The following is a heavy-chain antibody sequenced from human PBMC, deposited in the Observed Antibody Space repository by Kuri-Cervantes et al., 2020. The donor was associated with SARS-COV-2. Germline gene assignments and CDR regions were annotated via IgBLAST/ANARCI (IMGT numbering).Heavy chain of an antibody. CDR2: IYYSGST. CDR3: ARAFVGKSYYESSGRKLDS. Sequence: SETLSLTCTVSGGSISSGGYYWTWIRQHPGKGLEWIAHIYYSGSTYYNPSLKSRVIISVDMSKNQLSLKLSSVTAADTAVYYCARAFVGKSYYESSGRKLDSWGQGTLVTVSS. D-gene: IGHD3-22*01. J-gene: IGHJ5*01. V-gene: IGHV4-31*03. CDR1: GGSISSGGYY.